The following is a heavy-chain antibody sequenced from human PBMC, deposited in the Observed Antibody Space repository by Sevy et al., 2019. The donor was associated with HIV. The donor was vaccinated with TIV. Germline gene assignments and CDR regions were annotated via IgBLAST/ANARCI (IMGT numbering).Heavy chain of an antibody. V-gene: IGHV1-18*01. J-gene: IGHJ6*02. CDR2: ISAYNGNT. D-gene: IGHD6-19*01. CDR3: ARDPGYSSGWYGREYYYYGMDV. CDR1: GYTFTSYG. Sequence: ASVKVSCKASGYTFTSYGISWVRQAPGQGLEWMGWISAYNGNTNYAQKLQGRVTMTTDTSTSTAYMGRRSLRSDETAVYYCARDPGYSSGWYGREYYYYGMDVWGQGTTVTVSS.